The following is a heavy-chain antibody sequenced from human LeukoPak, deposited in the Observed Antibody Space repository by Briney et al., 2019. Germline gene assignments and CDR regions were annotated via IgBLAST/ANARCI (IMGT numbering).Heavy chain of an antibody. D-gene: IGHD6-13*01. CDR1: GFTFSSYG. CDR2: ISYDGSNK. V-gene: IGHV3-30*18. Sequence: PGRSLRLSCAASGFTFSSYGMHWVRQAPGKGLEWVAVISYDGSNKYYADSVKGRFTISRDNSKNTLYLQMNSLRAEDTAVYYCAKDNFPQQLVPFDYWGQGTLSPSPQ. CDR3: AKDNFPQQLVPFDY. J-gene: IGHJ4*02.